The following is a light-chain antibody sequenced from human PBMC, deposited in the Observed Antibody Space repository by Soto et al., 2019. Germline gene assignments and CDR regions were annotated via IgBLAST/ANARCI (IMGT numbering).Light chain of an antibody. CDR2: KAS. Sequence: DIQMTQSPSTLSASVGDRVTITCRASQSISSWLAWYQQKPGKAPKLLIHKASSLERGVPSRLTGSGSGTEYTLTISRLQPDDFATYYCQQFNSYPWTVGEGTKGEIK. J-gene: IGKJ1*01. CDR3: QQFNSYPWT. V-gene: IGKV1-5*03. CDR1: QSISSW.